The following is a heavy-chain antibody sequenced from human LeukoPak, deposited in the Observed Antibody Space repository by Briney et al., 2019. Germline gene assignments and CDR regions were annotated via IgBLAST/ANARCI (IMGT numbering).Heavy chain of an antibody. CDR3: ARVSPHRKMSYGNHHWFDT. D-gene: IGHD3-16*01. Sequence: GASVKVSCKASGYIFSNFGINWVRQAPGQGLEWMGWISGYNGYTKYAQKLQGRVTMTTDTSTSTAHMELRSLRSDDPAVYYCARVSPHRKMSYGNHHWFDTWGQGTLVTVSS. CDR2: ISGYNGYT. V-gene: IGHV1-18*01. CDR1: GYIFSNFG. J-gene: IGHJ5*02.